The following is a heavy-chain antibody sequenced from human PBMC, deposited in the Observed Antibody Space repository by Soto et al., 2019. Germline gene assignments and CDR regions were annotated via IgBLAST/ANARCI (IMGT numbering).Heavy chain of an antibody. Sequence: SVKVSCKASGGTFSSYAVSWVRQAPGQGLEWMGGIIPIFGTANYAQKFQGRVTITADKSTSTAYMELSSLRSEDTAVYYCAREVGDGYNWHAAFDIWGQGTMVTVSS. CDR3: AREVGDGYNWHAAFDI. CDR2: IIPIFGTA. CDR1: GGTFSSYA. D-gene: IGHD5-12*01. J-gene: IGHJ3*02. V-gene: IGHV1-69*06.